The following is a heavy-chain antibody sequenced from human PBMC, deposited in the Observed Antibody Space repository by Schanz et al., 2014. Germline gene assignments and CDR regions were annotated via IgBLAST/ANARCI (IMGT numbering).Heavy chain of an antibody. CDR3: ARDGEAAAGCDY. CDR2: FHHEDGDT. Sequence: QVQLVQSGAEVKKPGVSVKVSCKASGYTFTTYYIHWVRQAPGQGLEWMGGFHHEDGDTVYAQKFQGRVIMTEDTSTDTAYVELSRLTSEDTGVYYCARDGEAAAGCDYWGQGTLVTVSS. D-gene: IGHD6-13*01. CDR1: GYTFTTYY. J-gene: IGHJ4*02. V-gene: IGHV1-24*01.